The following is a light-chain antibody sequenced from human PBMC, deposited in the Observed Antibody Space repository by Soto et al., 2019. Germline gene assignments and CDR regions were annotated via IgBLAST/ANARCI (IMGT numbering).Light chain of an antibody. J-gene: IGLJ1*01. CDR2: DNS. CDR3: QSYDRSLSGSRV. CDR1: SSNIGAGYD. Sequence: QPVLTQPPSVSGAPGQRVTISCTGSSSNIGAGYDVHWYQQLPGTAPKLLIYDNSNRPSGVPDRFSGAKSGTSASLAITGLQAEEEADYYCQSYDRSLSGSRVFGTGTKLTVL. V-gene: IGLV1-40*01.